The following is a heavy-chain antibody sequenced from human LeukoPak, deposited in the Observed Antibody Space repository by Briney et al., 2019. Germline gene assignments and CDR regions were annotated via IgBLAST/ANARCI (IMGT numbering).Heavy chain of an antibody. J-gene: IGHJ4*02. Sequence: ASVKVSCKASGYTFTSYAMNWVRQAPGQGLEWMGWINTNTGNPTYAQGFTGRFVFSLDTSVSTAYLQISSLKAEDTAVYYCARAPTITMVRGVTTFDYWGQGTLVTVSS. D-gene: IGHD3-10*01. CDR1: GYTFTSYA. CDR3: ARAPTITMVRGVTTFDY. V-gene: IGHV7-4-1*02. CDR2: INTNTGNP.